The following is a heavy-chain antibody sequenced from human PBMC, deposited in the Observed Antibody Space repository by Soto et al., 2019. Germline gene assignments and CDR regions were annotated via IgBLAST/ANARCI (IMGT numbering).Heavy chain of an antibody. CDR2: MNPNSCNT. CDR1: GYTFTSDD. Sequence: QVQLVQSGAEVKKPGASVKVSCKASGYTFTSDDINWVRQATGQGLEWMGWMNPNSCNTGYAQKFQGRVTMTSNTSISTAYMELSSMRSEDTAVYYCAREKTSYGMDVWGQATKVTVSS. V-gene: IGHV1-8*01. CDR3: AREKTSYGMDV. J-gene: IGHJ6*02.